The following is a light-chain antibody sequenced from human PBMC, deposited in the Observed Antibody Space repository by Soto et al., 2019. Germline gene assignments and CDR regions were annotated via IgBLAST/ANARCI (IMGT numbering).Light chain of an antibody. CDR1: QTISNW. J-gene: IGKJ3*01. Sequence: DIQMTQSPSTLSASVGDRVTITCRASQTISNWLAWYQQKPGKAPKLLIYDAAKLESGVPSRFSGSGSGTEFTLTISSLQPDDFGNYYCQQYNSYAFTFGPGTKVDIK. CDR2: DAA. CDR3: QQYNSYAFT. V-gene: IGKV1-5*01.